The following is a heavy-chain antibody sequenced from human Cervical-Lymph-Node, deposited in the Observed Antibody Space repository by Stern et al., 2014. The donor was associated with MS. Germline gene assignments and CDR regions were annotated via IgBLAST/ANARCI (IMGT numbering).Heavy chain of an antibody. J-gene: IGHJ5*02. CDR2: IYHRGSP. Sequence: VQLQESGPGLVKPSETLSLTCTVSGYSISSGYYWGWTRQPPGKGLEWMGSIYHRGSPYYTPPLKSRVPISVDTSKTQFPLKLSSVTAADTAVYYCARDRARDWFDPWGQGTLVTVSS. CDR1: GYSISSGYY. CDR3: ARDRARDWFDP. V-gene: IGHV4-38-2*02. D-gene: IGHD5-24*01.